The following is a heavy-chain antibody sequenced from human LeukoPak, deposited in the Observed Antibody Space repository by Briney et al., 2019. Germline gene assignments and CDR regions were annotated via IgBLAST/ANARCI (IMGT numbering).Heavy chain of an antibody. CDR2: IYYSGSP. Sequence: PSETLSLTCTVSGSSISSSSYYWGWIRQPPGKGLEWIGSIYYSGSPYYNPSLKSRVTISVDTSKNQFSLKLSSLTAADTAVYYCARLYDSSGYYSLDYWGQGTLVTVSS. CDR1: GSSISSSSYY. V-gene: IGHV4-39*07. D-gene: IGHD3-22*01. J-gene: IGHJ4*02. CDR3: ARLYDSSGYYSLDY.